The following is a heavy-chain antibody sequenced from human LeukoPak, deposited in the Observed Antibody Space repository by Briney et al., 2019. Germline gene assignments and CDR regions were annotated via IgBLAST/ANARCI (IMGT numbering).Heavy chain of an antibody. Sequence: GASVKVSCKASGYTFTDYSLHGVRQAPGQGLEWMGWINRNSSDTNYAQKFQGRVTMTRDTSISTAFMELSRLRSDDTAVYYCARGSDYWGQGTLVTVPS. V-gene: IGHV1-2*02. D-gene: IGHD6-13*01. CDR2: INRNSSDT. J-gene: IGHJ4*02. CDR3: ARGSDY. CDR1: GYTFTDYS.